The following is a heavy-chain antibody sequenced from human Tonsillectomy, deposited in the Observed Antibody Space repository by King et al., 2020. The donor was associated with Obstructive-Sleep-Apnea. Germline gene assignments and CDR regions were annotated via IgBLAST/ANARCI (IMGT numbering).Heavy chain of an antibody. D-gene: IGHD6-13*01. Sequence: LQLQESGPGLVKPSETLSLTCTVSGGSISSYSYNWGWFRQPPGKELDWIGSIYYRGTTYYMPSLESRVTISVDTSKNQFSLKLTSVTAADTGVYYCARVRIAARASDIWGQGTMVTVSS. CDR3: ARVRIAARASDI. J-gene: IGHJ3*02. V-gene: IGHV4-39*07. CDR2: IYYRGTT. CDR1: GGSISSYSYN.